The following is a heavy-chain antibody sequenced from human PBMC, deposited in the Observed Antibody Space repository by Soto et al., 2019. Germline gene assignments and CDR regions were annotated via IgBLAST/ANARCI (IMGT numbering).Heavy chain of an antibody. V-gene: IGHV3-30-3*01. CDR1: GFTLSTSA. CDR2: ISYDGGSE. J-gene: IGHJ2*01. D-gene: IGHD4-17*01. Sequence: LRLSCAASGFTLSTSAMHWVRQDPGKGLEGVAVISYDGGSEYYADSVKGRFTVSRDNSKNTLFLQMNSLRPEDTAIYYCARDSRATVTSGSAWYFDLWGRGTLVTVSS. CDR3: ARDSRATVTSGSAWYFDL.